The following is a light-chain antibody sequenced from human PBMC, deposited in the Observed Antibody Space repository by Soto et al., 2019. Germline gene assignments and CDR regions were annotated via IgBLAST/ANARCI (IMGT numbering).Light chain of an antibody. V-gene: IGKV3-20*01. CDR2: GAS. CDR1: QSVSSSY. J-gene: IGKJ1*01. Sequence: EIVLTQSPGALSLSPGERATLSCGASQSVSSSYLAWYQQKPGQAPRLLIYGASTRATGIPDRFSGSGSGTDFALTIRRLEREDVAVYYCQQYGSSPRAFGQGTKVEIK. CDR3: QQYGSSPRA.